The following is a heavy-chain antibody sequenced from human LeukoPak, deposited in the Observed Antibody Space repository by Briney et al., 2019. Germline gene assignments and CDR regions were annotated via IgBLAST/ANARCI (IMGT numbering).Heavy chain of an antibody. Sequence: SETLSLTCTVSGASISSYYWSWIRQPAGKGPEWIGRFYNSGSINYNPSLKSRVTMSVDTFMRQLSLRLTSVTAADTAVYFCARDFSYGSAVYGMDVWGQGTTVTVSS. CDR1: GASISSYY. CDR2: FYNSGSI. CDR3: ARDFSYGSAVYGMDV. V-gene: IGHV4-4*07. J-gene: IGHJ6*02. D-gene: IGHD5-18*01.